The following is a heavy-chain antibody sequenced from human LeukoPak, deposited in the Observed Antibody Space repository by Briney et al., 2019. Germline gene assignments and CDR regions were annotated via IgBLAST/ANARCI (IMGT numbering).Heavy chain of an antibody. J-gene: IGHJ6*02. Sequence: PGRSLRLSCAASGFTFSSYGMHWVRQAPGKGLEWVAVIWYDGSNKYYADSVKGRFTISRDNSKNTLYLQMNSLRAEDTAVYYCARDVLWFGPTYYYYGMDVWGQGTTVTVSS. V-gene: IGHV3-33*01. CDR2: IWYDGSNK. CDR1: GFTFSSYG. D-gene: IGHD3-10*01. CDR3: ARDVLWFGPTYYYYGMDV.